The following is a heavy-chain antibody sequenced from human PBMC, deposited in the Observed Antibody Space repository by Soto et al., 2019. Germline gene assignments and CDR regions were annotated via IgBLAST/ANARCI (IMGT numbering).Heavy chain of an antibody. CDR2: ISAYNGNT. CDR1: GYTFTSYG. Sequence: GASVKVSCKASGYTFTSYGISWVRQAPGQGLEWMGWISAYNGNTNYAQKLQGRVTMTTDTSTSTAYMELRSLRSDDTAVYYCARDHSIDYDSSGYTPYFDYWGQGTMVTVYS. V-gene: IGHV1-18*04. CDR3: ARDHSIDYDSSGYTPYFDY. D-gene: IGHD3-22*01. J-gene: IGHJ4*02.